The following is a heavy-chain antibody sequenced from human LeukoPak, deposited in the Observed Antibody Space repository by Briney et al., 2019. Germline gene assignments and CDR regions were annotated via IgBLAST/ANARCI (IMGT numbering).Heavy chain of an antibody. CDR2: ISWNSGSI. D-gene: IGHD6-13*01. CDR3: AKDAGYSSSWKDY. CDR1: GFTFDDYA. V-gene: IGHV3-9*01. Sequence: GRSLRLSCAASGFTFDDYAMHWVRQAPGKGLEWVSGISWNSGSIGYADSVKGRCTISRDNAKNSLYLQMNSLRAEDTALYYCAKDAGYSSSWKDYWGQRTLVTVSS. J-gene: IGHJ4*02.